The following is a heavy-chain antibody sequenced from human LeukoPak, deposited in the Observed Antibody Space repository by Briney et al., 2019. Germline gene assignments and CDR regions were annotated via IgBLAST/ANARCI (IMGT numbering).Heavy chain of an antibody. CDR2: IYSGGDT. CDR3: AAKVELRPNGPYFNS. Sequence: PGGSLRLSCAPSGFTVSSNYMSWVRQAPGKGLEWVSVIYSGGDTFYADSVKGRFTISRDNSKNTLYLQMNSLRAEDTAVYYCAAKVELRPNGPYFNSWGQGTLVTVSS. J-gene: IGHJ4*02. V-gene: IGHV3-53*01. D-gene: IGHD1-7*01. CDR1: GFTVSSNY.